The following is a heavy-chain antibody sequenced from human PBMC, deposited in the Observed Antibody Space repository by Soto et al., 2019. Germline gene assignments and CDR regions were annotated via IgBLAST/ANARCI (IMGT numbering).Heavy chain of an antibody. CDR1: GGSISSYY. V-gene: IGHV4-59*08. J-gene: IGHJ5*02. Sequence: PSETLSLTCTVSGGSISSYYWSWIRQPPGKGLEWIGYIYYSGSTNYNPSLKSRVTISVDTSKNQFSLKLSSVTAADTAVYYCARHEGGSSWGFDPWGQGTLVTVSS. CDR3: ARHEGGSSWGFDP. D-gene: IGHD6-13*01. CDR2: IYYSGST.